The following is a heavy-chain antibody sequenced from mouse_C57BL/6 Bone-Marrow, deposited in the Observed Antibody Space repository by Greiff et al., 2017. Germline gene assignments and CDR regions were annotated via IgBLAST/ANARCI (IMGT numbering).Heavy chain of an antibody. CDR3: ARDEEGLWYPFAY. CDR1: GYTFTEYT. Sequence: VKVVESGAELVKPGASVKLSCKASGYTFTEYTIHWVKQRSGQGLEWIGWFYPGSGSIKYNEKFKDKATLTADKSSSTVYMELSRLTSEDSAVYFCARDEEGLWYPFAYWGQGTLVTVSA. J-gene: IGHJ3*01. V-gene: IGHV1-62-2*01. CDR2: FYPGSGSI. D-gene: IGHD2-1*01.